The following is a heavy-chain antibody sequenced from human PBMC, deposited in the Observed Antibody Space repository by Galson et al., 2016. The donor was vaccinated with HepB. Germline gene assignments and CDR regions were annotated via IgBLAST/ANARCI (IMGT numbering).Heavy chain of an antibody. V-gene: IGHV3-33*08. J-gene: IGHJ4*02. CDR1: GYIFRTYP. CDR3: ARSREYFGSGSYLDY. CDR2: TWFDGNYK. D-gene: IGHD3-10*01. Sequence: SLRLSCAASGYIFRTYPMHWVRQAPGKGLEWVAVTWFDGNYKDYAESVKGRITVSRDNTKNTPSLQLDSLRAEDTAVYHCARSREYFGSGSYLDYWGQGNLVIVSS.